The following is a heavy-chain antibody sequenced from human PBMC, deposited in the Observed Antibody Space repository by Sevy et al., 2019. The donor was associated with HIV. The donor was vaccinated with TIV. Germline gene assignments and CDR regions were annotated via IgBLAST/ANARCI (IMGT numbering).Heavy chain of an antibody. CDR1: GFTFSSYG. CDR3: AKVPAGGTTLYYYYYTDV. CDR2: IRYDGSNK. J-gene: IGHJ6*03. Sequence: GGSLRLSCAASGFTFSSYGMHWVRQAPGKGLEWVAFIRYDGSNKYYADSVKGRFTISRDNSKNTLYLQMNSLRAEDTAVYYCAKVPAGGTTLYYYYYTDVWGKGTKVTVSS. V-gene: IGHV3-30*02. D-gene: IGHD1-7*01.